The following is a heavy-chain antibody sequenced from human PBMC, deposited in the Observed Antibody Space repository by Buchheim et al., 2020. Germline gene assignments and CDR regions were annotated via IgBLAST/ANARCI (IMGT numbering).Heavy chain of an antibody. Sequence: QLQLQESGPGLVKPSETLSLTCTVSGGSISSSSYYWGWIRQPPGKGLEWIGSIYYSGTTYYNPSLKSRVTISLDTSKTQSSLKLTSVTAADTAVYYCARTVGLPGDFDYWGQGTL. D-gene: IGHD5-12*01. CDR3: ARTVGLPGDFDY. CDR1: GGSISSSSYY. J-gene: IGHJ4*02. V-gene: IGHV4-39*07. CDR2: IYYSGTT.